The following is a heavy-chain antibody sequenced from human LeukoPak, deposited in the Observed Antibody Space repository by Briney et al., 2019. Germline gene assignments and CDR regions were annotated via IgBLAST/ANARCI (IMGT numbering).Heavy chain of an antibody. CDR1: GFTFSTYW. V-gene: IGHV3-74*01. CDR3: ARATSETSYNC. Sequence: PGGSLRLSCAASGFTFSTYWMHWVRQAPGKGLVWVSSIRGDGSSTNYAGSVKGRFTISRDNAENTLYLRMNSLRAEDTAVYYCARATSETSYNCWGQGTLVTVSS. CDR2: IRGDGSST. J-gene: IGHJ1*01. D-gene: IGHD3-10*01.